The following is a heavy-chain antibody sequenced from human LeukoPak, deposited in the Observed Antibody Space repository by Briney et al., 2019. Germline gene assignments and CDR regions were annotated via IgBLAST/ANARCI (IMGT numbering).Heavy chain of an antibody. CDR1: DGSISSYY. Sequence: SETLSLTCTVSDGSISSYYWSWIRQSPGKGLEWIGYIYYSGSTNYNPPLKSRVTISVDTSKNQFSLRLSSVTAADTAIYYCGRGSRSWYQGHYFDNWGQGTLVTVSS. CDR2: IYYSGST. J-gene: IGHJ4*02. V-gene: IGHV4-59*01. CDR3: GRGSRSWYQGHYFDN. D-gene: IGHD6-13*01.